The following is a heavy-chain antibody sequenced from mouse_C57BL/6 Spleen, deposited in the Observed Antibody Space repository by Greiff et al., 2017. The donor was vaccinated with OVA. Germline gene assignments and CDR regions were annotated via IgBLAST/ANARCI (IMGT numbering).Heavy chain of an antibody. CDR1: GFNIKDYY. Sequence: VQLQQSGAELVKPGASVKLSCTASGFNIKDYYMHWVKQRTEQGLEWIGRIDPEDGETKYAPKFPGKATITADTSSNTAYLQLSSLTSEDTAVYYCARLTTVVADYWGQGTTLTVAS. J-gene: IGHJ2*01. CDR2: IDPEDGET. V-gene: IGHV14-2*01. D-gene: IGHD1-1*01. CDR3: ARLTTVVADY.